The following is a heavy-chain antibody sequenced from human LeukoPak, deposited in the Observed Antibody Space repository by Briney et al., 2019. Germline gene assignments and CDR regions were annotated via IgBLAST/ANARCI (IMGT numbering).Heavy chain of an antibody. CDR3: ARDQSSGWFDP. CDR2: IYYAGST. V-gene: IGHV4-59*11. J-gene: IGHJ5*02. Sequence: SETLSLTCIVSGGSISYHYWSWIRQPPGKGLEWIGYIYYAGSTNYNPSLKSRVTMSVDTSKNQFSLKLSSVTAADTAVYYCARDQSSGWFDPWGQGTLVTVSS. CDR1: GGSISYHY. D-gene: IGHD6-19*01.